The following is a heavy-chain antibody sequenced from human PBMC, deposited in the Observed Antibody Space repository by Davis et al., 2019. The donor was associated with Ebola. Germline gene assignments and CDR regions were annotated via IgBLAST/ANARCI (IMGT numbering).Heavy chain of an antibody. D-gene: IGHD1-26*01. Sequence: SETLSLTCTVSGGSVSSGGYYWNWIRQPPGKGLEWIGYIYYSGSTDYSPSLRGRVTISLDTSKNQFSLKLNSVTAADTAVYYCARGGRGFDYWGRGALVTVSS. CDR2: IYYSGST. CDR3: ARGGRGFDY. CDR1: GGSVSSGGYY. J-gene: IGHJ4*02. V-gene: IGHV4-61*08.